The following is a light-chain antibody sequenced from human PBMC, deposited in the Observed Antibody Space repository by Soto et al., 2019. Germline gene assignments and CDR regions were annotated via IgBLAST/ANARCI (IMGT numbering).Light chain of an antibody. J-gene: IGKJ1*01. CDR1: QSVSRT. Sequence: EIVMTQSPATLSVSPGERATLSCKASQSVSRTLAWYQQKPGQAPRLLIYGASTRATGIPARFSGSGSGTEFTLTISSLQSEDFAIYYCQQCYNWPWTCGQGTNVEI. CDR3: QQCYNWPWT. V-gene: IGKV3-15*01. CDR2: GAS.